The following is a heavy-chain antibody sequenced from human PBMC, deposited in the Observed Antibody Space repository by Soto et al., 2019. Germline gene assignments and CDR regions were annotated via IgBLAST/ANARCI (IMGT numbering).Heavy chain of an antibody. V-gene: IGHV1-18*01. J-gene: IGHJ4*02. CDR1: GYTFTSSG. CDR2: ISAYNGNT. CDR3: ASYCTNGVCYKDSDY. Sequence: QVQLVQSGAEVKKPGASVKVSCKASGYTFTSSGISWVRQAPGQGLEWMGWISAYNGNTNHAQKLQGRVTMTTDTSTSTAYMELRSLRSDDTAVYYCASYCTNGVCYKDSDYWGQGTLVTVSS. D-gene: IGHD2-8*01.